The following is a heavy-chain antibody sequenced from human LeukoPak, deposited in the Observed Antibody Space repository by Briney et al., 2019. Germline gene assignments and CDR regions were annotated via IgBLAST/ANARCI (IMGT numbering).Heavy chain of an antibody. D-gene: IGHD1-14*01. CDR1: GYTFTSYY. Sequence: ASVKVSCKASGYTFTSYYMHWVRQAPGQGLEWMGIINPSGGSTSYAQKFRGRVTMSRDTSTSTAYMELSGLRLDDTAVYFCARGPRNDPWGQGTLVTVSS. CDR2: INPSGGST. J-gene: IGHJ5*02. V-gene: IGHV1-46*01. CDR3: ARGPRNDP.